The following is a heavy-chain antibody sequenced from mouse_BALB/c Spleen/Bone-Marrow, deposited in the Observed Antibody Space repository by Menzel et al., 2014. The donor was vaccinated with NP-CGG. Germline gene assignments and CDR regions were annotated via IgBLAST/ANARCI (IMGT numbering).Heavy chain of an antibody. J-gene: IGHJ2*01. CDR2: FYPGSGTT. V-gene: IGHV1S22*01. CDR3: TKGNYFFDY. Sequence: LQQPGSELVRPGASVKLSCKASGYTFINYWIHWVKQRPGQGLEWIGNFYPGSGTTNYDEKFKTRATLTVDTFSSTAYMQLSSLTSEDSAVYYCTKGNYFFDYWGRGTTLTVSS. CDR1: GYTFINYW. D-gene: IGHD2-1*01.